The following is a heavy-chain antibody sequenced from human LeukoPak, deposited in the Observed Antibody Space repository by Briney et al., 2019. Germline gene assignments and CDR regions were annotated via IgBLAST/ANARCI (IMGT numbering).Heavy chain of an antibody. CDR1: GFTFSSYE. D-gene: IGHD5-12*01. Sequence: GGSLRLSCAASGFTFSSYEMNWVRQAPGKGLQWVSYISRSGDTIFYADSVKGRFTISRDNAKNSLFLQMNSLRAEDTALYYCARGTRYSGYDFDPWGQGTLVTVSS. CDR2: ISRSGDTI. J-gene: IGHJ5*02. CDR3: ARGTRYSGYDFDP. V-gene: IGHV3-48*03.